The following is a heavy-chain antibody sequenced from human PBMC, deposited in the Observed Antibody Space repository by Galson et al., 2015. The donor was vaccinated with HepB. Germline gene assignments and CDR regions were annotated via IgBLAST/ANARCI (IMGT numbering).Heavy chain of an antibody. CDR2: ITPLFGTA. V-gene: IGHV1-69*13. CDR3: AVVLQGVVPGYYGMDV. J-gene: IGHJ6*02. CDR1: GGTFSSYA. D-gene: IGHD2-2*01. Sequence: SVKVSCKASGGTFSSYAISWVRQAPGQGLEWMGGITPLFGTANYAQKFQGRVTITADEPTSTAYMDLSSLRSEDTAVYYCAVVLQGVVPGYYGMDVWGQGTSVTVSS.